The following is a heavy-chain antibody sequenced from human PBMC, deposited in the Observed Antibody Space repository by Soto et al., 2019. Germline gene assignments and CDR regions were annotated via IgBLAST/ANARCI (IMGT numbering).Heavy chain of an antibody. CDR2: IKSKTDGGTT. CDR3: TTEDPRYCSGGSCYSGYY. CDR1: GFTFSNAW. Sequence: GGSLRLSCAASGFTFSNAWMNWVRQAPGKGLEWVGRIKSKTDGGTTDYAAPVKGRFTISRDDSTNTLYLKMNRLKNENTAVYYCTTEDPRYCSGGSCYSGYYWGQGTLVTVSS. J-gene: IGHJ4*02. D-gene: IGHD2-15*01. V-gene: IGHV3-15*07.